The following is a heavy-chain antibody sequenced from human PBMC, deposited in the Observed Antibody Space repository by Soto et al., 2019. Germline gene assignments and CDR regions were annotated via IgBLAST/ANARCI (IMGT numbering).Heavy chain of an antibody. D-gene: IGHD5-12*01. CDR3: AADGGYSGYGTYYYYYGMDV. CDR2: IVVGSGNT. V-gene: IGHV1-58*01. CDR1: GFTFTSSA. Sequence: ASVKVSCKASGFTFTSSAVQWVRQARGQRLEWIGWIVVGSGNTNYAQKFQERVTITRDMSTSTAYMELSSLRSEDTAVYYCAADGGYSGYGTYYYYYGMDVWGQGTTVTVSS. J-gene: IGHJ6*02.